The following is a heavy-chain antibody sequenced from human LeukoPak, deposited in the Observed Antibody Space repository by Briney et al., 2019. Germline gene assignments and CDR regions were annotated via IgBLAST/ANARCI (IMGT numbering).Heavy chain of an antibody. V-gene: IGHV1-46*01. CDR1: GYTFTSYY. CDR3: ARDHGLFDY. CDR2: INPSGGST. Sequence: ASVKVSCKASGYTFTSYYMHWVRQAPGQGLEWMGIINPSGGSTSYAQKFQGRVTMSVDTSKNQFSLKLSSVTAADTAVYYCARDHGLFDYWGQGTLVTVSS. J-gene: IGHJ4*02.